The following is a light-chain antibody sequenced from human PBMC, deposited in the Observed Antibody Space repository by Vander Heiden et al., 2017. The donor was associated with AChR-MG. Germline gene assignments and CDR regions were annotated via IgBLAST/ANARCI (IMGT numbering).Light chain of an antibody. CDR1: QSLLHSNGYNY. J-gene: IGKJ5*01. V-gene: IGKV2-28*01. CDR2: LGS. CDR3: MLALPTPPIT. Sequence: DIVMTQSPLSLPVTPGEPASISCRSSQSLLHSNGYNYLDWYLQKPGQSPQLLIYLGSNRASGVPDRFSGSGSGTDFTLKISRVEAEDVGVYYCMLALPTPPITFGQETRLEIQ.